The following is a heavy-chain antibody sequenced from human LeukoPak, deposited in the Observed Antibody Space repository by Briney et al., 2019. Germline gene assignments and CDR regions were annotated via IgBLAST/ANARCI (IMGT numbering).Heavy chain of an antibody. V-gene: IGHV4-34*01. CDR2: ISHSGRT. D-gene: IGHD2-15*01. CDR1: NGSFSAYF. Sequence: SETLSLTRAVSNGSFSAYFWSWVRQSPGKGREWVGEISHSGRTNYNPSLKLRVNISLDMAKNHFSLRLSSVTAADTAVYFCSRRYCSGGSCYMRGYYGMDVWATGTTVIVSS. CDR3: SRRYCSGGSCYMRGYYGMDV. J-gene: IGHJ6*04.